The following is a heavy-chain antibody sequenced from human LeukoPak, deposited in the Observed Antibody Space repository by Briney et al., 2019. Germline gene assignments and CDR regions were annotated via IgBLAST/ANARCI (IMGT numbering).Heavy chain of an antibody. D-gene: IGHD5-18*01. CDR1: GFTFSSYG. J-gene: IGHJ6*02. CDR3: ARIGYSYGYTGYYYYYGMDV. V-gene: IGHV3-33*01. Sequence: PGGSLRLSCAASGFTFSSYGMHWVRQAPGKGLEWVAVIWYDGSNKYYADSVKGRFTISRDNSKNTLYLQMNSLRAEDTAVYYCARIGYSYGYTGYYYYYGMDVWGQGTTVTVSS. CDR2: IWYDGSNK.